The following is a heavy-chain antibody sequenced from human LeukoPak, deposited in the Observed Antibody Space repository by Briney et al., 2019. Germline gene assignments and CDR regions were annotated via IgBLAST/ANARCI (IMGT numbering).Heavy chain of an antibody. CDR1: GFSFSSYA. CDR2: MSSSDDGR. CDR3: AKAPVTSCRGALCYPFDY. D-gene: IGHD2-15*01. Sequence: AGGSLRLSCATSGFSFSSYAMSWVRQAPGKGLEWVSAMSSSDDGRYYATSVRGRFTISRDTSRSTLYLQMNSLRAEDAAVYYCAKAPVTSCRGALCYPFDYWGQGTLVTVSS. V-gene: IGHV3-23*01. J-gene: IGHJ4*02.